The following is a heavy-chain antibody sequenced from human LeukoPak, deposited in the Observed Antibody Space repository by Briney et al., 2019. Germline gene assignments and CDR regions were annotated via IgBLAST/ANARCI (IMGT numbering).Heavy chain of an antibody. CDR3: AKDHYWSIDY. CDR2: IKGDGIST. CDR1: GFHFSSNW. Sequence: PGGSLTLSCAASGFHFSSNWMQWVRHAPGQGLVWVSRIKGDGISTNYADSVKGRFTISRDIAKNTLYLQMNSLRAEDTGVYYCAKDHYWSIDYWGRGTLVTVSS. D-gene: IGHD3-3*01. J-gene: IGHJ4*02. V-gene: IGHV3-74*01.